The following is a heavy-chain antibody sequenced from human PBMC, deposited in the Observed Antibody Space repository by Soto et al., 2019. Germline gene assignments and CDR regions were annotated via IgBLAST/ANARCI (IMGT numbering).Heavy chain of an antibody. J-gene: IGHJ6*02. Sequence: QVQLVESGGGVVQPGRSLRLSCAASGFTFSSYGMHWVRQAPGKGLAWVAVISSDGSNKYYADSVKGRFTISRHNSKNTLYLQMNSLRAEDTAVYYCAKGPVYYSNYLSYYYYGMDVWGQGTTVTVSS. CDR2: ISSDGSNK. D-gene: IGHD4-4*01. V-gene: IGHV3-30*18. CDR3: AKGPVYYSNYLSYYYYGMDV. CDR1: GFTFSSYG.